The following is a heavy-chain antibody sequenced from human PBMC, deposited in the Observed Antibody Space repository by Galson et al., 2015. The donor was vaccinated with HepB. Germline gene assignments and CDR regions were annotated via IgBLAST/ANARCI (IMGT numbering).Heavy chain of an antibody. CDR2: VSYDGKNK. D-gene: IGHD6-19*01. Sequence: SLRLSCAASGFNFNSYAMHWVRQAPGKGLEWVTVVSYDGKNKYYGVSVKGRFTISRDNSKNTLHLEMNSLRPEDTAVYYCVRSRASGWFDAFDNWGQGTVVTVSS. CDR3: VRSRASGWFDAFDN. J-gene: IGHJ3*02. CDR1: GFNFNSYA. V-gene: IGHV3-30*04.